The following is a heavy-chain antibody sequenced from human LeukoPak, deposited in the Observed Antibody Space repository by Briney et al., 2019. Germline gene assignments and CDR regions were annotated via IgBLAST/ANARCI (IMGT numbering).Heavy chain of an antibody. CDR1: GYTFTSYY. J-gene: IGHJ4*02. V-gene: IGHV1-46*01. Sequence: ASVKVSCKASGYTFTSYYMHWVRQAPGQGLEWMGIINPSGGSTSYAQKFQGRVTMTRDMSTSTVYMELSSLRSEDTAVYYCARGGIRYYDGSGPRDYWGQGTLVTVSS. D-gene: IGHD3-22*01. CDR2: INPSGGST. CDR3: ARGGIRYYDGSGPRDY.